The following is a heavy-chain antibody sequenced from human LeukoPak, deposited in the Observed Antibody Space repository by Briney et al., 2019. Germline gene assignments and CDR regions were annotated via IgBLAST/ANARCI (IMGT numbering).Heavy chain of an antibody. CDR1: GYTFTNYY. V-gene: IGHV1-46*01. J-gene: IGHJ4*02. CDR3: ALGYVFGRYYCHY. CDR2: VNPSDGTT. Sequence: ASVKVSCKASGYTFTNYYMHWVRQAPGQGLEWVGTVNPSDGTTLYAQKFQGRVTMTRDTSTSTLYMELSSLRSQDAALYYCALGYVFGRYYCHYWDQGTLVTVSS. D-gene: IGHD2-15*01.